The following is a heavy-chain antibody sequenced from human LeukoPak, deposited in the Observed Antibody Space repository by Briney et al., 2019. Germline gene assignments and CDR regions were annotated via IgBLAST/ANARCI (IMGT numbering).Heavy chain of an antibody. CDR3: ARALRRYSYDYPSPDY. Sequence: GGSLRLSCAASGFTFSNYAMTWVRQAPGKGLEWVSSISGATGTTYYADSVMGRFTISRDNAKKSLYLQMNSLRAEDTALYYCARALRRYSYDYPSPDYWGQGTLVTVSS. CDR2: ISGATGTT. J-gene: IGHJ4*02. CDR1: GFTFSNYA. V-gene: IGHV3-23*01. D-gene: IGHD5-18*01.